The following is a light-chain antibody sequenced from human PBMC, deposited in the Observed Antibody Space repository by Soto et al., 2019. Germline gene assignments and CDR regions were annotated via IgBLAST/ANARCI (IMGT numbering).Light chain of an antibody. CDR2: GNN. CDR1: SANIGAAYN. Sequence: QSVLTQSPSVSAAPGQKVTISCSGSSANIGAAYNVDWYQQLPGTAPKLLIYGNNNRPSGVPARFSGSKSGTSASLAIAGLQAEDEGDYYCQSYDSSLSGYVFGTGTKVTVL. J-gene: IGLJ1*01. CDR3: QSYDSSLSGYV. V-gene: IGLV1-40*01.